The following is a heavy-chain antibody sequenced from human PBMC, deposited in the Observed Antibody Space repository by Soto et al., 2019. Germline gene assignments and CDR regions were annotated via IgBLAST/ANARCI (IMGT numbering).Heavy chain of an antibody. V-gene: IGHV3-33*01. CDR2: IWYDGSNK. Sequence: QVQLVESGGGVVQPGRSLRLSCAASGFTFSSYGMHWVRQAPGKGLEWVAVIWYDGSNKYYADSVKGRFTISRDNSKNTLYLQMNSLRAEDTAVYYCAREGRYFGWAYYYYGMDVWGQGTTVTVSS. CDR3: AREGRYFGWAYYYYGMDV. J-gene: IGHJ6*02. D-gene: IGHD3-9*01. CDR1: GFTFSSYG.